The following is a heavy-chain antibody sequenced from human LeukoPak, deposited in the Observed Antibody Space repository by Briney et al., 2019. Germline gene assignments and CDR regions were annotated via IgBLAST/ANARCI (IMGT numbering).Heavy chain of an antibody. D-gene: IGHD3-10*01. V-gene: IGHV4-34*01. CDR3: ARRYYYNLGSFPFDF. CDR1: GGPFSGYY. CDR2: IHNSGTT. J-gene: IGHJ4*02. Sequence: SETLSLTCAVSGGPFSGYYWSWIRQSSGKGLEWIGEIHNSGTTNYNPSLNSRVTISEDTSKNQFYLNLSSVTTADTAVYYCARRYYYNLGSFPFDFWGQGTLVTVSS.